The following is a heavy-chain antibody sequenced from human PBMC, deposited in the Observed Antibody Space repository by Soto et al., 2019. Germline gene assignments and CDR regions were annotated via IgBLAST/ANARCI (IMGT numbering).Heavy chain of an antibody. J-gene: IGHJ6*02. V-gene: IGHV1-18*04. Sequence: QVQLVQSGAEVKKPGASVKVSCKASGYTFTSYGISWVRQAPGQGLEWMGWISAYNGNTNYAQKLQGRVTMTTDTSTSTAYLELRGLRADDTAVYYCARDRQDTARYYYYGMDVWGQGTTVTVSS. CDR3: ARDRQDTARYYYYGMDV. CDR2: ISAYNGNT. CDR1: GYTFTSYG. D-gene: IGHD6-6*01.